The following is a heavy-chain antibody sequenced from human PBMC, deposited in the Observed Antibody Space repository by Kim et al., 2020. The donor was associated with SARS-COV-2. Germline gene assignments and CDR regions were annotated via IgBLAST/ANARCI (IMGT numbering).Heavy chain of an antibody. D-gene: IGHD6-19*01. CDR3: ARDGGSGWSPSYYVDN. J-gene: IGHJ4*02. Sequence: DSVKGRFTISRDTSKNRLYLQMSSLRVEDTAVYYCARDGGSGWSPSYYVDNWGQGTLVTVSS. V-gene: IGHV3-30*07.